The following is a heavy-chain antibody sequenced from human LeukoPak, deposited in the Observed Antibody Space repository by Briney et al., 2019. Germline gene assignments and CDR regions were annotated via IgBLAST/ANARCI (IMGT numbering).Heavy chain of an antibody. V-gene: IGHV1-18*04. J-gene: IGHJ4*02. D-gene: IGHD3-22*01. Sequence: ASVKVSCKASGYTFTSYNIHWVRQAPGQGLEWMGWISAYNGNTNYAQKLQGRVTMTTDTSMSTAYMELRSLRSDDTAVYYCARSYDSSGYLDYWGQGTLVTVSS. CDR1: GYTFTSYN. CDR3: ARSYDSSGYLDY. CDR2: ISAYNGNT.